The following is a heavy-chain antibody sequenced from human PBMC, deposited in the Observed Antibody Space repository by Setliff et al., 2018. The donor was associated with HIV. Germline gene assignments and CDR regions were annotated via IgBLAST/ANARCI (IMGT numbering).Heavy chain of an antibody. Sequence: LRLSCAASGFTFSSYGMHWVRQAPGQGLEWVSYISSGGRTIYYTDSVKGRFTMSRDNSKNTLFLVLTSLRPEDTAVYYCAKQVSGYFDYWGQGALVTVSS. J-gene: IGHJ4*02. CDR3: AKQVSGYFDY. CDR1: GFTFSSYG. V-gene: IGHV3-48*01. D-gene: IGHD3-10*01. CDR2: ISSGGRTI.